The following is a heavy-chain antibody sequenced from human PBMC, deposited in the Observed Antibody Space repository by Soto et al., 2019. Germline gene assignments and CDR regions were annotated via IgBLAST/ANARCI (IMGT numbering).Heavy chain of an antibody. Sequence: EVQLVESGGGLVQPGGSLRLSCAASGFTFSNYAMHWVRQAPGKGLEYVSTINSDGGITYYANSVKGRFTISRDNSKNTVYIQMGSLIAEDMAVYYWARLGGRAAAGTSLRVYYYYGMDVWGQGTTVTVSS. CDR1: GFTFSNYA. CDR2: INSDGGIT. CDR3: ARLGGRAAAGTSLRVYYYYGMDV. V-gene: IGHV3-64*01. J-gene: IGHJ6*02. D-gene: IGHD6-13*01.